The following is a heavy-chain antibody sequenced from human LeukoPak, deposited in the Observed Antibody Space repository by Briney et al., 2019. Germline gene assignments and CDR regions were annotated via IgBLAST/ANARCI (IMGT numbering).Heavy chain of an antibody. J-gene: IGHJ4*02. CDR3: GRDRSGGYSVDY. Sequence: SETLSLTCAVSGYSISSGYYWDWIRQPPGTGLEWIASMYHSGSTYYNPSLKSRVTLSVDTSKNQFSLKMSSVTAADTAVYYCGRDRSGGYSVDYWGQGTLVTVS. CDR2: MYHSGST. V-gene: IGHV4-38-2*02. CDR1: GYSISSGYY. D-gene: IGHD1-26*01.